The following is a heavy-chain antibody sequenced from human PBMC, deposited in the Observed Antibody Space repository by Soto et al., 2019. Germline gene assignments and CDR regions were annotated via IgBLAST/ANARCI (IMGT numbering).Heavy chain of an antibody. D-gene: IGHD1-26*01. CDR2: IYYSGST. J-gene: IGHJ4*02. V-gene: IGHV4-61*01. CDR3: ARLIVGATSRRDS. Sequence: PSETLSLTCTVSGGSVSSGSYYWSWIRQPPGKGLEWIGYIYYSGSTNYNPSLKSRVTISVDTSKNQFSLKLSSVTAADTAVYYCARLIVGATSRRDSWGQGTPVTVSS. CDR1: GGSVSSGSYY.